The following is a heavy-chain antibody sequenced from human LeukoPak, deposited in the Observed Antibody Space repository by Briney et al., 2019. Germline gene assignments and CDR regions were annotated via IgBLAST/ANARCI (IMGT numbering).Heavy chain of an antibody. CDR2: IYHSGST. CDR1: GGSISSGGYS. J-gene: IGHJ4*02. V-gene: IGHV4-30-2*01. D-gene: IGHD4-17*01. Sequence: SETLSLTCAVSGGSISSGGYSWSWLRQPPGKGLEWIGYIYHSGSTYYNPSLKSRVTISVDRSKNQFSLKLSSVTAADTAVYYCARAYGDADYFDYWGQGTLVTVSS. CDR3: ARAYGDADYFDY.